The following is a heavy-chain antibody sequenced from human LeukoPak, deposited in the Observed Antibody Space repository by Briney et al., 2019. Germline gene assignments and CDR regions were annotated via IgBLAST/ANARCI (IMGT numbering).Heavy chain of an antibody. J-gene: IGHJ4*02. V-gene: IGHV3-23*01. CDR1: GGSISNYY. CDR3: ATKRKY. CDR2: ISGSGGST. Sequence: ETLSLTCTVSGGSISNYYWSWVRQAPGKGLEWVSAISGSGGSTYYADSVKGRFTISRDNSKNTLYLQMNSLRAEDTAVYYCATKRKYWGQGTLVTVSS. D-gene: IGHD1-14*01.